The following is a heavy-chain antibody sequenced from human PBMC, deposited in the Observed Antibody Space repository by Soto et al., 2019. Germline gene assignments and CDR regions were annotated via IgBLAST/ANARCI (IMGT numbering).Heavy chain of an antibody. CDR2: INHSGST. CDR3: ASSPNIDAFDV. CDR1: GGSFSGYY. Sequence: SETLSLTCAVYGGSFSGYYWSWIRQPPGKGLEWIGEINHSGSTYYNPSLKSRVTVFVDRSKNQFSLKLSSVTAADTAVYYCASSPNIDAFDVWGQGTMITVSS. V-gene: IGHV4-34*01. J-gene: IGHJ3*01.